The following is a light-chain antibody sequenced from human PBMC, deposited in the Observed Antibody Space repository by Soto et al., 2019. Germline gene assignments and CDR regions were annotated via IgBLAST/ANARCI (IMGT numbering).Light chain of an antibody. Sequence: QSVLTQPPSVSGAPGQRVTISCTGSTSNIGAGYDVHWYQHLPGTAPRRLIYGNHNRPSGVPDRFSGSKSGTSASLAITGLQAEDEADYYCQSYDSSMAVVFGGGTKVTVL. CDR2: GNH. V-gene: IGLV1-40*01. J-gene: IGLJ2*01. CDR3: QSYDSSMAVV. CDR1: TSNIGAGYD.